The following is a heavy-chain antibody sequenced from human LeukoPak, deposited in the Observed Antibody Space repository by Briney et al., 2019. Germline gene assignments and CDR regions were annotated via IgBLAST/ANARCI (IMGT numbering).Heavy chain of an antibody. CDR2: ISSSSSYI. D-gene: IGHD3-22*01. CDR3: AREHYYDSSGRFDY. CDR1: GFTFSSYS. V-gene: IGHV3-21*01. Sequence: GGSLRLSCAASGFTFSSYSMNWVRQAPGKGLEWVSSISSSSSYIYYADSVKGRFTISRDNSKNTLYLQMNSLRAEDTAVYYCAREHYYDSSGRFDYWGQGTLVTVSS. J-gene: IGHJ4*02.